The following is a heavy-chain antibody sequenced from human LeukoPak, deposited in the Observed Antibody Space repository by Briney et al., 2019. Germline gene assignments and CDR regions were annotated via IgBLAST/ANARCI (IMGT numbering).Heavy chain of an antibody. CDR2: INPSGGST. V-gene: IGHV1-46*01. CDR3: ARTAATVTPRLDAFDI. J-gene: IGHJ3*02. CDR1: GYTFTSYY. D-gene: IGHD4-17*01. Sequence: ASVKVSCKASGYTFTSYYMHWVRQAPGQGLEWMGIINPSGGSTSYAQKFQGRVTMTRDTSISTAYMELSRLRSDDTAVYYCARTAATVTPRLDAFDIWGQGTMVTVSS.